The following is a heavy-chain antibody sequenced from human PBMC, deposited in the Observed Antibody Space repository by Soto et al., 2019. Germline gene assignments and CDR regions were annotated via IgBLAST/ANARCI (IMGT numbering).Heavy chain of an antibody. D-gene: IGHD3-22*01. CDR3: ARTYDGSGPNSGGYAFDI. J-gene: IGHJ3*02. V-gene: IGHV4-59*01. CDR1: GGSISSYY. Sequence: SETLALTCSVSGGSISSYYWSWLRQPPGKGLEWIAYIYYSGTSYNPSLKSRVSISLDTFKNQFSLKLSSVTAADTAVYYCARTYDGSGPNSGGYAFDIWGQGTMVT. CDR2: IYYSGT.